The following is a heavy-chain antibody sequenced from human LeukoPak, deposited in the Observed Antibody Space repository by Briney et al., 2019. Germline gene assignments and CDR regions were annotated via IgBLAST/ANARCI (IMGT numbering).Heavy chain of an antibody. Sequence: PGGSLRLSCVASGFTFTSFGMSWVRQAPGKGLQWVSGISGSGGTTYYADSVEGRFTVSRDNSKNTLYLEMNSLRGEDTAVYYCARAKGDLIDYWGQGTMVIVSS. CDR3: ARAKGDLIDY. V-gene: IGHV3-23*01. CDR2: ISGSGGTT. CDR1: GFTFTSFG. J-gene: IGHJ4*02. D-gene: IGHD2-21*02.